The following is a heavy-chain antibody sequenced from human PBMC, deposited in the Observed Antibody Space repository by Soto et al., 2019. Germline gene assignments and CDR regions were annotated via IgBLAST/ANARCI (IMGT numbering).Heavy chain of an antibody. J-gene: IGHJ4*02. Sequence: SETLSLTCSVSGNSISNNKWWRWVRQPPGKGLEWIGEMHHSGSIHYNPSLKSRVTISVDTSKNQFSLKLSSVTAADTAVYYCARWPQLEPRFDYWGQGTLVTVSS. CDR3: ARWPQLEPRFDY. CDR1: GNSISNNKW. CDR2: MHHSGSI. D-gene: IGHD1-1*01. V-gene: IGHV4-4*02.